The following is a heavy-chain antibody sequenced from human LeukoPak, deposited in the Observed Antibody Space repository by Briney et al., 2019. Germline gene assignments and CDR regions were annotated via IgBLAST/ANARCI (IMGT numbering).Heavy chain of an antibody. Sequence: SETLSLTCTVSGGSISSHYWSWIRQPPGKGLEWIGYIYNSGSTNYNPSLKSRVTISLDTSKNQFSLKLTSVTAADAVVYFCARDDYGVFDAFDVWGQGTVVTVSS. J-gene: IGHJ3*01. CDR1: GGSISSHY. CDR3: ARDDYGVFDAFDV. V-gene: IGHV4-59*08. D-gene: IGHD3-16*01. CDR2: IYNSGST.